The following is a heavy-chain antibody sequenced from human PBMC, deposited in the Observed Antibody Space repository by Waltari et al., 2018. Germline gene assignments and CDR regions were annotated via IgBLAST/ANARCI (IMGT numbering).Heavy chain of an antibody. CDR3: AREPMVRGVKFADWFDP. CDR2: IYHSGST. D-gene: IGHD3-10*01. V-gene: IGHV4-38-2*02. Sequence: QVQLQESGPGLVKPSETLSLTCAVSGYSISSGYYWGWIRQPPGKGLEWIGSIYHSGSTYDNPTLSSRVTISVDTSKNQFSLKLGSVTAADTAVYYCAREPMVRGVKFADWFDPWGQGTLVTVSS. J-gene: IGHJ5*02. CDR1: GYSISSGYY.